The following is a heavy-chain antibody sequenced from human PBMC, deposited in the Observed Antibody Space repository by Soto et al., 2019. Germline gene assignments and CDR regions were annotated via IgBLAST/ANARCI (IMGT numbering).Heavy chain of an antibody. Sequence: SVKVSCKASGGTFSSYAISWVRQAPGQGLEWIGGIIPIFGTADYAQKFQGRVTITADESTSTAYMELSSLRSEDTAVYYCARGPRYCTNGVCYTQGWFDPWGQGTLVTVSS. CDR3: ARGPRYCTNGVCYTQGWFDP. J-gene: IGHJ5*02. D-gene: IGHD2-8*01. CDR1: GGTFSSYA. CDR2: IIPIFGTA. V-gene: IGHV1-69*13.